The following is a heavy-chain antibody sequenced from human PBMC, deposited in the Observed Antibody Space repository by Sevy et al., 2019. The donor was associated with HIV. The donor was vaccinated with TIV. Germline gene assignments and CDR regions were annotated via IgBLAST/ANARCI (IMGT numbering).Heavy chain of an antibody. CDR1: GYTLTKLS. CDR2: FDPQDRET. J-gene: IGHJ5*02. Sequence: AAVKVSCKVSGYTLTKLSIHWVGQAPGKGLEWMGDFDPQDRETIYAERFQGRLTMNVDTSTDTAYMELSSLTSEDTAVYSCSTVGLRYYSGASSYQGDWFDPWGQGTPVTVSS. V-gene: IGHV1-24*01. D-gene: IGHD2-15*01. CDR3: STVGLRYYSGASSYQGDWFDP.